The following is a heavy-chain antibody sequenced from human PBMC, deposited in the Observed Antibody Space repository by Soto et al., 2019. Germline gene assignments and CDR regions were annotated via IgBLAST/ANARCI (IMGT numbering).Heavy chain of an antibody. V-gene: IGHV4-39*01. Sequence: SETLSLTCTVSGGSISSSSYYWGWIRQPPGKGLEWIGSIYYSGSTYYNPSLKSRVTISVDTSKNQFSLKLSSVTAADTAVYYCARQLGSGYYYGYYGMDVWGQGTTVT. J-gene: IGHJ6*02. CDR3: ARQLGSGYYYGYYGMDV. CDR2: IYYSGST. D-gene: IGHD3-22*01. CDR1: GGSISSSSYY.